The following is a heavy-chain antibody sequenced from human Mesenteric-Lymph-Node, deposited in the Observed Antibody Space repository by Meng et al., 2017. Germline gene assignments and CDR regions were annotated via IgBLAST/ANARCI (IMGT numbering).Heavy chain of an antibody. CDR3: ARGGGYIWGTYFDY. CDR2: INPNSGGT. V-gene: IGHV1-2*02. D-gene: IGHD5-24*01. Sequence: ASVKVSCKASGCTFSSYAISWVRQAPGQGLEWMGWINPNSGGTNYAQKFQGRVTMTRDTSISTAFVELSRLTSDDTAVYYCARGGGYIWGTYFDYWGQGALVTVSS. CDR1: GCTFSSYA. J-gene: IGHJ4*02.